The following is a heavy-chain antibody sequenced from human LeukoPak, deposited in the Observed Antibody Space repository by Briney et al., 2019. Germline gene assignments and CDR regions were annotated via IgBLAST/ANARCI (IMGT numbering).Heavy chain of an antibody. CDR2: ISPNADRT. CDR3: ATMHGYYDGSGYWVQ. J-gene: IGHJ4*02. D-gene: IGHD3-22*01. Sequence: PGGSLRLSCAASGFTFGSYAMSWVRQAPGKGLEWVSFISPNADRTSKADSVEGLFTISRDNPRNTLYLQMDSLRDDDTAVYYCATMHGYYDGSGYWVQWGQGTLVTVSS. V-gene: IGHV3-23*01. CDR1: GFTFGSYA.